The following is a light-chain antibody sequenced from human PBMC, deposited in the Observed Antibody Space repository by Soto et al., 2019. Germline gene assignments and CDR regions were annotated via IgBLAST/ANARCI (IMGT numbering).Light chain of an antibody. V-gene: IGKV3-20*01. CDR2: GAS. Sequence: ENVLTQSPGTLSLTPGERVTLSCRASQFIGSRYFAWYQQKPGQAHRLVIYGASSRASGVPDRFSGSVSRTDLTFAISALESEEFAVYYGQHYDSSPVTCGRGTTVEI. J-gene: IGKJ1*01. CDR3: QHYDSSPVT. CDR1: QFIGSRY.